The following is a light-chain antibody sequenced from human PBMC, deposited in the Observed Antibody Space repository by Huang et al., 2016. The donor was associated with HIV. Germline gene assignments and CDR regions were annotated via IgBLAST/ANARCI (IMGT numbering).Light chain of an antibody. CDR3: QQRSKWPLT. Sequence: EIVLTQSPATLSLSPGQRVTLSCRARQSVSASLAWYQTKPGQAPRLLIYDASKRATGIPARFSGSGAGTDFTLTISSLEPEDFAVYYCQQRSKWPLTFGGGTKVESK. CDR1: QSVSAS. V-gene: IGKV3-11*01. CDR2: DAS. J-gene: IGKJ4*01.